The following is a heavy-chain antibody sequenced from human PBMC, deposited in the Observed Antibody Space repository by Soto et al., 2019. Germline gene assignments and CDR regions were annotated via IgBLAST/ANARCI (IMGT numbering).Heavy chain of an antibody. V-gene: IGHV1-8*01. J-gene: IGHJ6*02. D-gene: IGHD2-15*01. CDR2: MNPNSGNT. Sequence: ASVKLSCTASGYTFTIYDINWVRQATGQGLEWMGWMNPNSGNTGYAQKFQGRVTMTRNTSISTAYMELSSLRSEDTAVYYCARGRYCSGGSCRGHYYYGMDVWGQGTTVTVSS. CDR1: GYTFTIYD. CDR3: ARGRYCSGGSCRGHYYYGMDV.